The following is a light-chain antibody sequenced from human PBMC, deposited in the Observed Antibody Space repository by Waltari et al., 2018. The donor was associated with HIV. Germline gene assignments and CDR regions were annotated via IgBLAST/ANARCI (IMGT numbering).Light chain of an antibody. CDR3: ASHTDDNTDM. J-gene: IGLJ3*02. CDR2: EVH. V-gene: IGLV2-14*03. CDR1: HSDVRYYTF. Sequence: ALTQPASVSGPPGQSTTISCTVPHSDVRYYTFVSWYQQPPGKPPTLILYEVHNRPSGVSDRFSGSKSGNTASLTISGLRAEDEGHYYCASHTDDNTDMFGGGTKVTVL.